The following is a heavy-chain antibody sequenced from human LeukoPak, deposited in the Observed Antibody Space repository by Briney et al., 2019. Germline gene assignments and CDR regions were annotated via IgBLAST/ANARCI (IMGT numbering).Heavy chain of an antibody. CDR3: ARDDHNGDYVFGY. D-gene: IGHD4-17*01. CDR2: IKQDGSEK. V-gene: IGHV3-7*01. J-gene: IGHJ4*02. Sequence: PGGSLRLSCAASGFTFSSYWMSWVRQAPGKGLEWVANIKQDGSEKYYVDSVKGRFTISRDNAKNSLYLQMNSLRAEDTAVYYCARDDHNGDYVFGYWGQGTLVTVSS. CDR1: GFTFSSYW.